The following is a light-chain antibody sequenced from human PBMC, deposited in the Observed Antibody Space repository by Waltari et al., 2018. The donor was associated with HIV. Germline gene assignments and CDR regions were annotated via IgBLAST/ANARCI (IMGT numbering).Light chain of an antibody. J-gene: IGKJ2*01. CDR3: QQYYGIPYT. Sequence: DIVMTQSPDSLPVSLGARATINCKSSQSVLNSFNNKNYLAWYQLRPGQPPKKLIYWASTRESGVPDRFGGSGSETDFTLTINSLQAEDVAVYYCQQYYGIPYTFGQGTKLEIK. CDR1: QSVLNSFNNKNY. CDR2: WAS. V-gene: IGKV4-1*01.